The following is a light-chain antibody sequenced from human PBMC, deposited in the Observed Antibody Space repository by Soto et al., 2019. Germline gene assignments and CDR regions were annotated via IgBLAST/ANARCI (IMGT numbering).Light chain of an antibody. CDR3: QHYSNWPPT. CDR1: QSVSSF. J-gene: IGKJ1*01. Sequence: EIVMTQSPATLSVSPGEGATLSCRASQSVSSFLAWYQQRPGQAPRLLIDGASTRATGIPARFSGSGSGTDFTLTISSLQSEDFAVYYCQHYSNWPPTFGQGTKVDIK. V-gene: IGKV3-15*01. CDR2: GAS.